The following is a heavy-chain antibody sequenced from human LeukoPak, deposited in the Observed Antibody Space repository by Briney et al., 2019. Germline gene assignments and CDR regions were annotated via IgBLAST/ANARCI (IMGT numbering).Heavy chain of an antibody. V-gene: IGHV1-69*01. CDR1: GGTFSSYA. CDR2: IIPIFGTA. Sequence: SVKVSCKASGGTFSSYAISWARQAPGQGLEWMGGIIPIFGTANYAQKFQGRVTITADESTSTAYMELSSLRSEDTAVYYCASTLKKGDYYYYYGMDVWGQGTTVTVSS. CDR3: ASTLKKGDYYYYYGMDV. J-gene: IGHJ6*02.